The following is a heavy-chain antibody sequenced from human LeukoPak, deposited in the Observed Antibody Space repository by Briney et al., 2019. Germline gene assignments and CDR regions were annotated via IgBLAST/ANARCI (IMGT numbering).Heavy chain of an antibody. CDR1: GGSLSSGSYY. V-gene: IGHV4-39*01. J-gene: IGHJ4*02. CDR3: ARRGQAAGSKGAFDY. CDR2: IDYSGTT. D-gene: IGHD6-13*01. Sequence: SETLSLTCTVSGGSLSSGSYYWGWIRQPPGKGLEWIGSIDYSGTTYYNPSLKSRVTISVDTSKNQFSLKLSSVTAADTALYYCARRGQAAGSKGAFDYWGQGTLVTVSS.